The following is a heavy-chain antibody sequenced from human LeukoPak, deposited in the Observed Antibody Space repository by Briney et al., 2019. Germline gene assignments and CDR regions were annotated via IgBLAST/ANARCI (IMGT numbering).Heavy chain of an antibody. V-gene: IGHV4-39*07. D-gene: IGHD6-19*01. CDR2: IYYSGST. CDR1: GGSISSSSYY. J-gene: IGHJ4*02. Sequence: PSETLSLTCTVSGGSISSSSYYWGWIRQPPGKGLEWIGSIYYSGSTYYNPSLKSRVTISVDTSKNQFSLKLSSVTAADTAVYYCAREFGSSGWYGRGDYWGQGTLVTVSS. CDR3: AREFGSSGWYGRGDY.